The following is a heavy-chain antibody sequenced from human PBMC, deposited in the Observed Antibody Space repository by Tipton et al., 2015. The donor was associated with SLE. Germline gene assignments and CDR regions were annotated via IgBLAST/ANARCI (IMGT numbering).Heavy chain of an antibody. CDR2: ISSSSSYI. D-gene: IGHD6-19*01. Sequence: SLRLSCAASGFTFSSYSMNWVRQAPGKGLEWVSSISSSSSYIDYADSVKGRFTISRDNAKNSLYLQMNSLRGEDTAVYYCSRGVAGYYYYGMDVWGQGTTVTVSS. J-gene: IGHJ6*02. CDR3: SRGVAGYYYYGMDV. V-gene: IGHV3-21*01. CDR1: GFTFSSYS.